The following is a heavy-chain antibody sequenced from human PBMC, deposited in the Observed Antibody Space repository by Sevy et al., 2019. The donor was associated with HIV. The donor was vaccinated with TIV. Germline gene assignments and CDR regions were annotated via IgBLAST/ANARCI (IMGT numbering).Heavy chain of an antibody. J-gene: IGHJ5*02. Sequence: GGSLRLSCAASGFTFDDYAMHWVRQAPGKGLEWVSGISWNSGSIGYADSVKGRFTISRDNAKNSLYLQMNSLRAEDTALYYCAKGGCSGGSCYPSGGNWFDPWGQGTLVTVSS. D-gene: IGHD2-15*01. CDR1: GFTFDDYA. CDR3: AKGGCSGGSCYPSGGNWFDP. CDR2: ISWNSGSI. V-gene: IGHV3-9*01.